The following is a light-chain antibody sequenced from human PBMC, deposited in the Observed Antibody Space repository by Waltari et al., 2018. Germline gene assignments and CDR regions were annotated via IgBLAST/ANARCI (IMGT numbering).Light chain of an antibody. CDR1: NIESKS. Sequence: SYVLTQPPSVSVAPGETASITCGGNNIESKSVQWYRQRPGQAPVVVISYDNDRAAGIPGRFSGSNSGNTATLTISRVEAGDEADYYCQVWDANTDPGVFGTGTEVTVL. CDR2: YDN. CDR3: QVWDANTDPGV. V-gene: IGLV3-21*01. J-gene: IGLJ1*01.